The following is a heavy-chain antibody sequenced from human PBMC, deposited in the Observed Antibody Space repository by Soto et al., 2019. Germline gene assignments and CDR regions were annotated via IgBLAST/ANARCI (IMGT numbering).Heavy chain of an antibody. CDR3: AREVVGATTNWFDP. V-gene: IGHV3-21*06. CDR2: ISSVSSYI. J-gene: IGHJ5*02. CDR1: GFTFGSHT. D-gene: IGHD1-26*01. Sequence: EVQLVESGGGLVKPGGSLRLSCAASGFTFGSHTMTWVRQAPGKGLEWVASISSVSSYIYYADSVKGRFTISRDNAKDSLYLQMDSLRAEDTAVYFCAREVVGATTNWFDPWGQGTLVTVSS.